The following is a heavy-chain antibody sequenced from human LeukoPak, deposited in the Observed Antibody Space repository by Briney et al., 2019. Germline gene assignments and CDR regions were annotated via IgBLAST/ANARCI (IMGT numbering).Heavy chain of an antibody. CDR2: IKHDGSEK. D-gene: IGHD6-6*01. Sequence: GGSLRLSCAASGFIFTNYFMSWVRQAPGKGLEWVASIKHDGSEKYYVDSVRGRFTISRDNTKNSLYLQMSSLRAEDTAVYYCARDISPQLVVDNWGQGTLVTVSS. CDR3: ARDISPQLVVDN. J-gene: IGHJ4*02. V-gene: IGHV3-7*03. CDR1: GFIFTNYF.